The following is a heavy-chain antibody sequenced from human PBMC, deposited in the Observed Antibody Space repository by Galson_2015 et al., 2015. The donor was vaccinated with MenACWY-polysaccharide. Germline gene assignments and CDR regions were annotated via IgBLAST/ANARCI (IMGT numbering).Heavy chain of an antibody. J-gene: IGHJ4*02. V-gene: IGHV3-23*01. CDR3: AKGFGSRGSYLYYFDY. CDR1: GFTFSSYA. CDR2: ISGSGGST. Sequence: SLRLSCAASGFTFSSYAMSWVRQAPGKGLEWVSAISGSGGSTYYADSVKGRFTISRDNSKNTLYLQMNSLRAEDTAVYYCAKGFGSRGSYLYYFDYWGQGTLVTVSS. D-gene: IGHD1-26*01.